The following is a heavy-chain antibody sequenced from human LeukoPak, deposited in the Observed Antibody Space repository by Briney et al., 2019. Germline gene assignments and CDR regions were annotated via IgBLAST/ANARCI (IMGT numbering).Heavy chain of an antibody. J-gene: IGHJ5*02. V-gene: IGHV4-38-2*02. D-gene: IGHD3-10*01. CDR1: GYSISSGYY. CDR3: SRGLITMVRGVIITETNWFDP. CDR2: IYHSGST. Sequence: SETLSLTCTVSGYSISSGYYWGWIRQPPGKGLEWIGSIYHSGSTYYNPSLKSRVTISVDTSKNQFSLQLSSVTAADTAVYYCSRGLITMVRGVIITETNWFDPWGQGTLVTVSS.